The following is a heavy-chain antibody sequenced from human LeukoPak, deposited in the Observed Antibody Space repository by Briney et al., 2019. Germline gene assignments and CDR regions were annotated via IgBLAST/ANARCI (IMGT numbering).Heavy chain of an antibody. J-gene: IGHJ3*02. CDR2: IIPIFGTA. D-gene: IGHD2-15*01. Sequence: SVKVSCKASGGTSSSYAISWVRQAPGQGLEWMGGIIPIFGTANYAQKFQGRVTITADESTSTAYMELSSLRSEDTAVYYCVIVVVVAATQWSAFDIWGQGTMVTVSS. V-gene: IGHV1-69*01. CDR1: GGTSSSYA. CDR3: VIVVVVAATQWSAFDI.